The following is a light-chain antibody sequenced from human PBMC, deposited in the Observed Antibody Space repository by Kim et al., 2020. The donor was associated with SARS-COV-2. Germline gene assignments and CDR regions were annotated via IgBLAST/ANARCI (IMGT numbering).Light chain of an antibody. V-gene: IGLV1-44*01. J-gene: IGLJ3*02. CDR1: ISNIGSNT. CDR3: AAWDDSLNVNWV. Sequence: ELTQPLSASGTPGQRVTISCSGSISNIGSNTVNWYQQLPGTAPKLLIYSNNQRPSGVPDRFSGSKSGTSASLAISGLQSEDEADYYCAAWDDSLNVNWVFGGGTQLTVL. CDR2: SNN.